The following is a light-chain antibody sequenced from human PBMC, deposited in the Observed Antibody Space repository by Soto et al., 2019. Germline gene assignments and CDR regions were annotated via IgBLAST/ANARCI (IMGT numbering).Light chain of an antibody. CDR2: DAS. CDR1: QNISNY. J-gene: IGKJ4*01. CDR3: QQYDNLPLT. Sequence: DIQRTHSPSTLSASVVDRVTITCRAGQNISNYLNWYQQKPGKAPILLIYDASNLETGVPSRFSGSGSGTDFTFTISSLQPEDIATYYCQQYDNLPLTFGGGTKV. V-gene: IGKV1-33*01.